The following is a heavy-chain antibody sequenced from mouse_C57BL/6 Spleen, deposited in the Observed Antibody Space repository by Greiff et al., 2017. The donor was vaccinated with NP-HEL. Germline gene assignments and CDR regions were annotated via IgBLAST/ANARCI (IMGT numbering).Heavy chain of an antibody. V-gene: IGHV1-55*01. CDR1: GYTFTSYW. CDR3: ARGGISYGSSYAGSFDY. J-gene: IGHJ2*01. Sequence: VQLQQPGAELVKPGASVKMSCKASGYTFTSYWITWVKQRPGQGLEWIGDLYPGSGSTNYNEKFKSKATLTVDTSSSTAYMQLSSLTSEDSAVYYCARGGISYGSSYAGSFDYWGQGTTLTVSS. D-gene: IGHD1-1*01. CDR2: LYPGSGST.